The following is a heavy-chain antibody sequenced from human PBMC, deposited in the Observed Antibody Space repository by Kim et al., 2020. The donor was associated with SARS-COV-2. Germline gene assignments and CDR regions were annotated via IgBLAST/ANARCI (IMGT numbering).Heavy chain of an antibody. CDR3: ARDSYCSSTSCYLDYYGMDV. CDR2: ISYDGSNK. D-gene: IGHD2-2*01. Sequence: GGSLRLSCAASGFTFSSYAMHWVRQAPGKGLEWVAVISYDGSNKYYADSVKGRFTISRDNSKNTLYLQMNSLRAEDTAVYYCARDSYCSSTSCYLDYYGMDVWGQGPTVTVS. V-gene: IGHV3-30-3*01. J-gene: IGHJ6*02. CDR1: GFTFSSYA.